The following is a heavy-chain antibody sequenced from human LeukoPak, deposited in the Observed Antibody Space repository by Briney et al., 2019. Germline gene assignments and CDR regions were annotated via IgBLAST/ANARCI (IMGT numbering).Heavy chain of an antibody. CDR2: IYYSGDT. Sequence: PSETLSLTCTVSGGPISSYYWSWIRQPPGKGLEWLGYIYYSGDTNYNPSLKSRVTISVDTSKNQFSLKLSSVTAADTAVYYCARLWGPFGGNSETDAFDIWGQGTMVTVSS. CDR1: GGPISSYY. CDR3: ARLWGPFGGNSETDAFDI. V-gene: IGHV4-59*08. J-gene: IGHJ3*02. D-gene: IGHD4-23*01.